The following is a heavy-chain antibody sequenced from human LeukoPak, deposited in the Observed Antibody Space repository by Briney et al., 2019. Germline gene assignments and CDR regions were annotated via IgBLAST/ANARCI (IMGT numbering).Heavy chain of an antibody. CDR2: IYTSGST. J-gene: IGHJ4*02. V-gene: IGHV4-61*02. CDR1: GGSISSGSYY. D-gene: IGHD3-10*01. Sequence: SETLSLTCTVSGGSISSGSYYWSWIRQPAGKGLEWIGRIYTSGSTYYNPSLKSRVTISVDTSKNQFSLKLSSVTAADTAVYYCAKRRGSGSYPPDYWGQGTLVTVSS. CDR3: AKRRGSGSYPPDY.